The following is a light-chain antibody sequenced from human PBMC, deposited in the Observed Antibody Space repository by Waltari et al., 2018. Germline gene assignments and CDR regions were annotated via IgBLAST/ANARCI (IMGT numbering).Light chain of an antibody. CDR1: NSDVGGYLY. Sequence: QSALTQPRSVSGSPGQSVTISCTGTNSDVGGYLYVSWYHRRPGQAPKLLIYDVTYRAAGVPNGFSGSKSGNTASLTISGLRPEDEADYFCCSYADGNTYLFGSGTYVTVL. V-gene: IGLV2-11*01. J-gene: IGLJ1*01. CDR2: DVT. CDR3: CSYADGNTYL.